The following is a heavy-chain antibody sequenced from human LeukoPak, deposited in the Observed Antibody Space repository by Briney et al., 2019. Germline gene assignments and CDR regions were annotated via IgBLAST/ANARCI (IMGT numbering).Heavy chain of an antibody. V-gene: IGHV3-20*04. J-gene: IGHJ6*03. CDR2: INWNGGST. Sequence: GGSLRLSCAASGFTFDDYGMSWVRQAPGKGLEWVSGINWNGGSTVYADSVKGRFTISRDNAKNSLYLQMNSLRAEDTALYYCARVFTYISFRGANYKNYYYYYMDVWGKGTTVTVSS. D-gene: IGHD3-16*01. CDR3: ARVFTYISFRGANYKNYYYYYMDV. CDR1: GFTFDDYG.